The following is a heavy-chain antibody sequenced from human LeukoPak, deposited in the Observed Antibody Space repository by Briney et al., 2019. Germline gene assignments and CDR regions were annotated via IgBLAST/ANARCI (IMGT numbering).Heavy chain of an antibody. D-gene: IGHD3-10*01. J-gene: IGHJ4*02. Sequence: GGSLRLSCAASGFTFSTYVMSWVRQSPGKGLEWVSAISGSASGGITNYADSVRGRFTISRDDYKNTLYLQMNSLRVEDTAVYYCANHRSAFEFWGQGTLVTVSS. CDR1: GFTFSTYV. V-gene: IGHV3-23*01. CDR3: ANHRSAFEF. CDR2: ISGSASGGIT.